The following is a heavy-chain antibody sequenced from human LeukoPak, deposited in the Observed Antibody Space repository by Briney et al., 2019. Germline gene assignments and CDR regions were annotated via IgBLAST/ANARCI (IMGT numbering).Heavy chain of an antibody. V-gene: IGHV3-23*01. CDR3: VKIPPRVNAFDI. Sequence: GGSLRLSCVVSGLTFSSYSMSWVRQAPGKGLEWVSGISGSGTTTYYADSVKGRFTISRDNSKNTLYLQMSSLRAEDTAVYYCVKIPPRVNAFDIWGQGTMVTVSS. CDR2: ISGSGTTT. CDR1: GLTFSSYS. J-gene: IGHJ3*02. D-gene: IGHD4-23*01.